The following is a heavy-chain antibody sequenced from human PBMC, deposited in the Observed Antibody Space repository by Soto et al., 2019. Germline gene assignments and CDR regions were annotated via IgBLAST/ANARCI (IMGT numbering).Heavy chain of an antibody. CDR1: GYTFTSYY. Sequence: ASVKVSCKASGYTFTSYYMHWVRQAPGQGLEWMRIINPSGGSTSYAQKFKGRVTMTRDTSTSTVYMELSSLISEDTAVYYCACHGYSSGWYDFDYWGQGTLVTVSS. V-gene: IGHV1-46*01. CDR3: ACHGYSSGWYDFDY. J-gene: IGHJ4*02. D-gene: IGHD6-19*01. CDR2: INPSGGST.